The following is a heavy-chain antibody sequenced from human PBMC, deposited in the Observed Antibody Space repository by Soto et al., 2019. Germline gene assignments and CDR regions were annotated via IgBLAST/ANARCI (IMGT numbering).Heavy chain of an antibody. V-gene: IGHV1-24*01. CDR2: FDREDGET. J-gene: IGHJ4*02. D-gene: IGHD1-26*01. Sequence: ASVKVSCKVSGYFLTALSIHWVRQAPGKGLEWMGGFDREDGETIYAQKFQGRVTMTEDTSTDSAYMGLSSPTSEDTAIYYCAHGEGIVKSIVYFDSWGQGTLVTVSS. CDR1: GYFLTALS. CDR3: AHGEGIVKSIVYFDS.